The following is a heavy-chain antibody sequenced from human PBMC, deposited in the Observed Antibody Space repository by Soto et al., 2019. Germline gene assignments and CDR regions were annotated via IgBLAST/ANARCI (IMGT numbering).Heavy chain of an antibody. D-gene: IGHD1-26*01. V-gene: IGHV1-18*01. CDR1: GYTFTSYG. Sequence: QVQLVQSGAEVKKPGASVKVSCKASGYTFTSYGISWVRQAPGQGLEWMGWISAYNGNTNYAQKLQGRVTMTTDASTRTAYMELRSLRSDATAVYYCAKHRLEGWELLRYFFWGQGTLVTVSS. CDR2: ISAYNGNT. J-gene: IGHJ4*02. CDR3: AKHRLEGWELLRYFF.